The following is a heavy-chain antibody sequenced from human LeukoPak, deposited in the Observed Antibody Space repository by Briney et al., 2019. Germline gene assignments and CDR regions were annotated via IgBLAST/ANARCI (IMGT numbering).Heavy chain of an antibody. V-gene: IGHV1-18*01. Sequence: ASVKVSCKASGYTFTSYGISWVRQAPGQGLEWMGWISAYNGNTNYAQKLQGRVTMTEDTSTDTAYMELSSLRSEDTAVYYCATYDLYHPPYYFDYWGQGTLVTVSS. CDR2: ISAYNGNT. D-gene: IGHD2-2*02. CDR1: GYTFTSYG. CDR3: ATYDLYHPPYYFDY. J-gene: IGHJ4*02.